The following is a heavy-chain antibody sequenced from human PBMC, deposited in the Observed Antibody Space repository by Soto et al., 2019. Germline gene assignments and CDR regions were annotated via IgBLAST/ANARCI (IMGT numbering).Heavy chain of an antibody. D-gene: IGHD7-27*01. CDR1: GGSISSSSYY. V-gene: IGHV4-39*01. J-gene: IGHJ2*01. Sequence: SETLSLTCTVSGGSISSSSYYWGWIRQPPGKGLEWIGSIYYSGSTYYNPSLKSRVTISVNTSKTQFSLKLSSVTAADTAVYYCASPLTGYWYFDLWGRGTLVTVSS. CDR2: IYYSGST. CDR3: ASPLTGYWYFDL.